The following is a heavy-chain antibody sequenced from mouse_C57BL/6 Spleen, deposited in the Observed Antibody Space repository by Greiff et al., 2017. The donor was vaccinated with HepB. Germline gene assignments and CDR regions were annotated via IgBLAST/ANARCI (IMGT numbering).Heavy chain of an antibody. CDR2: ISYDGSN. Sequence: EVKLMESGPGLVKPSQSLSLTCSVTGYSITSGYYWNWIRQFPGNKLEWMGYISYDGSNNYNPSLKNRISITRDTSKNQFFLKLNSVTTEDTATYCCAREDYYGSSYRFAYWGQGTLVTVSA. D-gene: IGHD1-1*01. CDR3: AREDYYGSSYRFAY. J-gene: IGHJ3*01. CDR1: GYSITSGYY. V-gene: IGHV3-6*01.